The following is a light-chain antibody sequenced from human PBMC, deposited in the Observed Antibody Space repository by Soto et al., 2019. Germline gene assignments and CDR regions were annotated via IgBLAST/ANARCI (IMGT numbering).Light chain of an antibody. CDR1: QSVSSY. Sequence: EIVLTQSPATLSLSPGDRATLSCRASQSVSSYLAWYQQKPGQAPRLLIYDSSNMATGIPARFSGSGSGTDFTLTISSLEPEDFAVYYCQQRSNWPLTFGGGTKVDIK. CDR3: QQRSNWPLT. V-gene: IGKV3-11*01. CDR2: DSS. J-gene: IGKJ4*01.